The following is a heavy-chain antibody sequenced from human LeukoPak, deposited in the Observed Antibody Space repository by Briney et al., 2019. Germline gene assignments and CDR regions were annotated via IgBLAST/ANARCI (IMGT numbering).Heavy chain of an antibody. D-gene: IGHD5-18*01. Sequence: GGSLRLSCAASGFTFSSYAMHWVRQAPGKGLEYVSAISSNGGSTYYANSVKGRFTISRDNSKNTLYLQMGSLRAVDVAVYYCARDVTAMVTGWWVYWGQGTLVTVSS. V-gene: IGHV3-64*01. CDR2: ISSNGGST. J-gene: IGHJ4*02. CDR3: ARDVTAMVTGWWVY. CDR1: GFTFSSYA.